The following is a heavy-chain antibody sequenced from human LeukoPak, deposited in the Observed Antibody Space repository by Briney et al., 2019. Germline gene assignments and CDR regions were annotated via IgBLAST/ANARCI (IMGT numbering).Heavy chain of an antibody. D-gene: IGHD6-19*01. Sequence: GGSLRLSCAASGFTVSSNYMSWVRQAPGKGLEWVSVIYSGGSTYYADSVKGRFTISRDNSKNTLYLQMNSLRAEDTAVYYCARDQYSSGWYRSNYYYGMDVWGQGTTVTVSS. J-gene: IGHJ6*02. V-gene: IGHV3-53*01. CDR2: IYSGGST. CDR3: ARDQYSSGWYRSNYYYGMDV. CDR1: GFTVSSNY.